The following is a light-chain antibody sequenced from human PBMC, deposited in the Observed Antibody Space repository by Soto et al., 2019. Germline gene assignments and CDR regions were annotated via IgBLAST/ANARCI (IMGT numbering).Light chain of an antibody. Sequence: EIVLTQSPGTLSLSPGERATLSCLASQSVSSNYLAWYQQKPGQAPRLLVYGASSRATGIPDRFSGSGSGTDFTLTISRLEPEDFAVYYCQQYGSSRWTFGQGPRWIS. CDR2: GAS. J-gene: IGKJ1*01. V-gene: IGKV3-20*01. CDR1: QSVSSNY. CDR3: QQYGSSRWT.